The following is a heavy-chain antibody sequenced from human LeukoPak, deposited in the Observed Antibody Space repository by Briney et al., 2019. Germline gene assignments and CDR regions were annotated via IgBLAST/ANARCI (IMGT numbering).Heavy chain of an antibody. D-gene: IGHD6-25*01. CDR3: ARAAAVFDY. CDR1: GDSVSSNSAT. CDR2: TYYRSKWYN. Sequence: SQTLSLTCAISGDSVSSNSATWTWIRQSPSRGLEWLGRTYYRSKWYNDYAVSVKSRITINPDTSKNQFSLQLNSVTPEDTAEYYSARAAAVFDYWGQGTLVTVSS. J-gene: IGHJ4*02. V-gene: IGHV6-1*01.